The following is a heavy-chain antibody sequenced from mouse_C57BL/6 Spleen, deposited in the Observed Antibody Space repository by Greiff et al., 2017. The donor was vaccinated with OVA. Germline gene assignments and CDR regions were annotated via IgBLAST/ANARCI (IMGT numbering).Heavy chain of an antibody. CDR3: ARGHYDYDGYYFDY. CDR1: GYTFTSYW. D-gene: IGHD2-4*01. V-gene: IGHV1-64*01. Sequence: VQLQQPGAELVKPGASVKLSCKASGYTFTSYWMHWVKQRPGQGLEWIGMIHPNSGSTNYNEKFKSKATLTVDKSSSTAYMQLSSLTSEDSAVYYCARGHYDYDGYYFDYWGQGTTLTVSS. J-gene: IGHJ2*01. CDR2: IHPNSGST.